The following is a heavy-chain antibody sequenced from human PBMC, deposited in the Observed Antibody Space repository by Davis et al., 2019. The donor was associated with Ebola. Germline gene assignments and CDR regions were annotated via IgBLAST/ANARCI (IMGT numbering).Heavy chain of an antibody. J-gene: IGHJ6*02. D-gene: IGHD6-13*01. CDR1: GFTFSSYW. Sequence: GESLKISCAASGFTFSSYWMHWVRQAPGKGLVWVSRINSDGSSTSYADSVKGRFTISRDNAKSSLYLQMNSLRAEDTAVYYCARGLRMGLSSWHYYYYDGMDVWGQGTTVTVSS. CDR3: ARGLRMGLSSWHYYYYDGMDV. CDR2: INSDGSST. V-gene: IGHV3-74*01.